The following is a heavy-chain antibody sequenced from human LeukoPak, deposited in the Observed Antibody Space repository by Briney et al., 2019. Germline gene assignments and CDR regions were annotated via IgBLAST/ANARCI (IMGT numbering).Heavy chain of an antibody. CDR1: GFTFDDYA. D-gene: IGHD1-7*01. CDR3: ARDLPELELLFDY. V-gene: IGHV3-9*01. CDR2: ISWNSGSI. Sequence: GGSLRLSCAPSGFTFDDYAMHWVRQAPGKGLEWVSGISWNSGSIGYADSVKGRFTISRDNAKNSLYLQMNSLRAEDTAVYYCARDLPELELLFDYWGQGTLVTVSS. J-gene: IGHJ4*02.